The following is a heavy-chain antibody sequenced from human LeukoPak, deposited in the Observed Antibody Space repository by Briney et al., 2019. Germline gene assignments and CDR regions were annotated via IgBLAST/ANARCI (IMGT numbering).Heavy chain of an antibody. CDR2: IYSGDRT. V-gene: IGHV3-53*01. CDR3: AIGGSRIVVVPTYYLDY. D-gene: IGHD3-22*01. J-gene: IGHJ4*02. CDR1: GFTVSSNS. Sequence: GGSLRLPCAVSGFTVSSNSMSWVRQAPGKGLEWVSVIYSGDRTYYADSVKGRFTISRDNSKNTLYLQMNSLRAEDTAVYYCAIGGSRIVVVPTYYLDYWGRQTLDTVSS.